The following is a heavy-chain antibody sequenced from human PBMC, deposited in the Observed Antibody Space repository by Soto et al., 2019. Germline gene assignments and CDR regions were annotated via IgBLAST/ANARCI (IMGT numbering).Heavy chain of an antibody. J-gene: IGHJ4*02. CDR2: IDYTGGTT. V-gene: IGHV3-23*01. D-gene: IGHD6-19*01. Sequence: EVPLLESGGGLVQPGGSLRLSCAASGFTFSILAMGWVRQAPGKGLEWVSVIDYTGGTTYYTDSVKGRFIISRDNSKKMLYLQMNSLRDEDTAVYYCAKDASRTSGWYYFDYWGQGALVTVSS. CDR3: AKDASRTSGWYYFDY. CDR1: GFTFSILA.